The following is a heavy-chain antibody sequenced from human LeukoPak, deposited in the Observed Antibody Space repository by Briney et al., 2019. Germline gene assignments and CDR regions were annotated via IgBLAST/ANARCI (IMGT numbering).Heavy chain of an antibody. CDR2: INHSGST. D-gene: IGHD2-2*01. J-gene: IGHJ6*04. V-gene: IGHV4-34*01. CDR3: ARGRPAATDYYYYYGMDV. Sequence: SETLSLTCAVYGGSFSGYYWSWIRQPPGKGLEWIGEINHSGSTNYNPSLKSRVTISVDTSKNQFSLKLSSVTAADTAVYYCARGRPAATDYYYYYGMDVWDKGTTVTVSS. CDR1: GGSFSGYY.